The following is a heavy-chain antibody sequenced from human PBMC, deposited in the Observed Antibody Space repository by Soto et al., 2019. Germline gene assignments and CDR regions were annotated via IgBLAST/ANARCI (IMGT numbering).Heavy chain of an antibody. V-gene: IGHV3-7*03. CDR3: ARDFYGTGSHDY. J-gene: IGHJ4*02. CDR1: FTFSSYW. D-gene: IGHD3-10*01. Sequence: FTFSSYWMTWVRQAPGKGLEWVANIRQDGRALHYADPVRGRFTISRDNARNSLYLQMNYLRAEDTAVYHCARDFYGTGSHDYWGPGTLVTVSS. CDR2: IRQDGRAL.